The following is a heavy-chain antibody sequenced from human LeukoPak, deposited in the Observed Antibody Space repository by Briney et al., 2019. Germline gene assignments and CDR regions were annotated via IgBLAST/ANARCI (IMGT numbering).Heavy chain of an antibody. CDR2: ISSSSYI. V-gene: IGHV3-21*01. D-gene: IGHD1-7*01. J-gene: IGHJ4*02. CDR1: GFTFSSYA. Sequence: GGSLRLSCAASGFTFSSYAMSWVRQAPGKGLEWVSSISSSSYIYYADSVKGRFTISRDNAKNSLYLQMNSLRAEDTAVYYCARDPYNWNYGGSDYWGQGTLVTVSS. CDR3: ARDPYNWNYGGSDY.